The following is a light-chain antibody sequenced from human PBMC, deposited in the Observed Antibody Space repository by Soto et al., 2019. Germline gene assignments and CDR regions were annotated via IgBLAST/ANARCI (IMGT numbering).Light chain of an antibody. V-gene: IGLV2-14*01. CDR3: SSYTSSSTLA. Sequence: QSALTQPASVSGSPGQSITISCTGTSCDVGGYNYVSWYQQHPGKAPKLMIYDVSNRPSGVSNRFSGSKSGNTASLTISGLQAEDEADYYCSSYTSSSTLAFGTGTKLTVL. J-gene: IGLJ1*01. CDR1: SCDVGGYNY. CDR2: DVS.